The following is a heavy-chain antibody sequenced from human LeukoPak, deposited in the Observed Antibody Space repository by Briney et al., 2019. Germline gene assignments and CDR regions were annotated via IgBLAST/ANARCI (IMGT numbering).Heavy chain of an antibody. V-gene: IGHV1-69*01. J-gene: IGHJ4*02. CDR2: IIPIFGTA. CDR3: ARSRGAGTLFDY. CDR1: GGTFSSYA. D-gene: IGHD6-19*01. Sequence: GASVKVSCKASGGTFSSYAISWVRQAPGQGLEWMGGIIPIFGTANYAQKFQGRVTITADESTSTAYMELSSLGSEDTAVYYCARSRGAGTLFDYWGQGTLVTVSS.